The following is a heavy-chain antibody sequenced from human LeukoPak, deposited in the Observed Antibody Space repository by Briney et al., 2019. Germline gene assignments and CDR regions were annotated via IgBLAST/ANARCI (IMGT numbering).Heavy chain of an antibody. V-gene: IGHV4-30-4*01. J-gene: IGHJ6*02. CDR1: GGSISSGDYY. CDR3: ARDYNYYGMDV. Sequence: SETPSLTCTVSGGSISSGDYYWSWIRQPPGKGLEWIGYIYYSGSTYYNPSLKSRVTISVDTSKNQFSLKLSSVTAADTAVYYCARDYNYYGMDVWGQGTTVTVSS. CDR2: IYYSGST.